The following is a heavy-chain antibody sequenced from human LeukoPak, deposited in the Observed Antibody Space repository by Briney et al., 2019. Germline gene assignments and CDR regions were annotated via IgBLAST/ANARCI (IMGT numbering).Heavy chain of an antibody. CDR1: GFTFSSYA. CDR2: ISGSGGST. D-gene: IGHD3-10*01. Sequence: PGGSLRLSCAASGFTFSSYAMSWVRQAPGKGLEWVSAISGSGGSTYYADSVKGRFTISRDNSKNTLYLQMNSLRAEDTAVYYCAKSHQSTPRTWFGFFDYWGQGTLVTVSS. CDR3: AKSHQSTPRTWFGFFDY. J-gene: IGHJ4*02. V-gene: IGHV3-23*01.